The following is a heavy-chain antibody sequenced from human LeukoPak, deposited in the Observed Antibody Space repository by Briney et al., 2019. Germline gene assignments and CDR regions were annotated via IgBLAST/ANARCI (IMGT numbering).Heavy chain of an antibody. Sequence: PSETLSLTCTVSGGSNSSSSFYWGWIRQPPGKGLEWIGTIFYSGSTWYNPSLKSRVTISVDTSKNQFSLKLSSVTAADTAVYFCARQWFGPARKFDYWGQGTLVTVSS. CDR1: GGSNSSSSFY. J-gene: IGHJ4*02. CDR3: ARQWFGPARKFDY. D-gene: IGHD3-10*01. CDR2: IFYSGST. V-gene: IGHV4-39*01.